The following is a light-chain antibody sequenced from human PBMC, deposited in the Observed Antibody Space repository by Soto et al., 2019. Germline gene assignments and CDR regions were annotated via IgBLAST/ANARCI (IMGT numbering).Light chain of an antibody. V-gene: IGKV1-39*01. CDR3: QQSYSNPRT. CDR2: GVS. CDR1: QSISSY. J-gene: IGKJ1*01. Sequence: DIQMTQSPSSLSASVGDRVTITCRASQSISSYLNWYQQKPGKAPNLLIYGVSSLHSGVPSRFSGSGSETDFTLTIGSLQPEDFATYYCQQSYSNPRTFGQGTKV.